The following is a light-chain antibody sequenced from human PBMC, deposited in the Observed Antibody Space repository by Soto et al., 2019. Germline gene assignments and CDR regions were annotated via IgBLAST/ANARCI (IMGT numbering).Light chain of an antibody. CDR2: GAS. V-gene: IGKV3D-15*01. J-gene: IGKJ3*01. CDR3: QQRSNWPLVT. Sequence: ETVMTQSPATLSVSPGERATLSCRASQSVRTKLAWYQQKPGQAPRLLIYGASSRATGIPARFSGSGSGTEFTLTISSLQSEDSGVYYCQQRSNWPLVTFGPGTKVDIK. CDR1: QSVRTK.